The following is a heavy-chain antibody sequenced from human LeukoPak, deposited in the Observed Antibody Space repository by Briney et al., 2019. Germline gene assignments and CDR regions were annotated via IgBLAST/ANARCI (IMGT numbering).Heavy chain of an antibody. CDR3: ARGDGRYTAMIAY. CDR2: INPSGGST. D-gene: IGHD5-18*01. Sequence: ASVKVSCKASGYTFANYSMHWVRQAPGQGLEWMGIINPSGGSTSYAQKFQGRVTMTRDTSTSTVYMELNSLRSEDTAVYYCARGDGRYTAMIAYWGQGTLVTVSS. V-gene: IGHV1-46*01. J-gene: IGHJ4*02. CDR1: GYTFANYS.